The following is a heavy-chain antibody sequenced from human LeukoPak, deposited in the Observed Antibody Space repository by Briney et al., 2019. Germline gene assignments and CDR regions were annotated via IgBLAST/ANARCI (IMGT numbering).Heavy chain of an antibody. Sequence: GGSLRLSCAASGFTFDDYGMSWVRQAPGKGLEWVSYISSSGSTIYYADSVKGRFTISRDNSKNTLYLQMNSLRAEDTAVYYCARVMFYYDNSGSEDAFDIWGQGTMVTVSS. CDR2: ISSSGSTI. CDR1: GFTFDDYG. V-gene: IGHV3-48*01. J-gene: IGHJ3*02. CDR3: ARVMFYYDNSGSEDAFDI. D-gene: IGHD3-22*01.